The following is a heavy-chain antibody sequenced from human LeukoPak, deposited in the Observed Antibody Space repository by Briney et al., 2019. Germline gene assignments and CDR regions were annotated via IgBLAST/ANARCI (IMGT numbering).Heavy chain of an antibody. J-gene: IGHJ6*03. CDR3: ARGRFLEWLLSPYYYMDV. V-gene: IGHV4-34*01. Sequence: SETLSLTCAVYGGSFSGYYWSWIRQPPGKGLEWLGEINHSGSTNYNPSLKSRVTISVGTSKNQFSLKLSSVTAADTAVYYCARGRFLEWLLSPYYYMDVWGKGTTVTVSS. CDR1: GGSFSGYY. D-gene: IGHD3-3*01. CDR2: INHSGST.